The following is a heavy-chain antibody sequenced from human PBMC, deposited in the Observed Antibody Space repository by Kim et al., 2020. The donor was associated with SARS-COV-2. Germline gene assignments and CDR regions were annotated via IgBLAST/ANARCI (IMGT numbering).Heavy chain of an antibody. CDR2: ISSSSSYI. V-gene: IGHV3-21*01. Sequence: GGSLRLSCAASGFTFSSYSMNWVRQAPGKGLEWVSSISSSSSYIYYADSVKGRFTISRDNAKNSLYLQMNSLRAEDTAVYYCGLPPPAVGATYYYYYGKDVWGQGTTVTVSS. J-gene: IGHJ6*02. D-gene: IGHD1-26*01. CDR3: GLPPPAVGATYYYYYGKDV. CDR1: GFTFSSYS.